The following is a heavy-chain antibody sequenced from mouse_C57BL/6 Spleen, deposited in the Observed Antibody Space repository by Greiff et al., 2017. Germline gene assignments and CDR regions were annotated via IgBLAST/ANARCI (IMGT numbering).Heavy chain of an antibody. Sequence: VQLQQSGTVLARPGASVKMSCKTSGYTFTSYWMHWVKQRPGQGLEWIGAIYPGDSDTSYNQKFKGKAKLTAVTSASTAYMELSSLTNEDSAVYYCAKSYYCDSSPFDYWGQGTTLTVSS. CDR1: GYTFTSYW. CDR3: AKSYYCDSSPFDY. V-gene: IGHV1-5*01. D-gene: IGHD1-1*01. J-gene: IGHJ2*01. CDR2: IYPGDSDT.